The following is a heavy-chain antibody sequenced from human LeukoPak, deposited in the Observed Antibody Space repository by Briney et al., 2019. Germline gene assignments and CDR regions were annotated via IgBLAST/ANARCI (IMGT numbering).Heavy chain of an antibody. J-gene: IGHJ3*02. V-gene: IGHV3-15*01. CDR2: IKSKTDGGTT. D-gene: IGHD3-22*01. Sequence: NRGGSLRLSCAASGFTFSNAWMSWVRQAPGKGLEWVGRIKSKTDGGTTDYAAPVKGRFTISRDDSKNTLYLQMNSLKTEDTAVYYCTTDGDTYYYDSSGDDAFDIWGQGTMVTVSS. CDR1: GFTFSNAW. CDR3: TTDGDTYYYDSSGDDAFDI.